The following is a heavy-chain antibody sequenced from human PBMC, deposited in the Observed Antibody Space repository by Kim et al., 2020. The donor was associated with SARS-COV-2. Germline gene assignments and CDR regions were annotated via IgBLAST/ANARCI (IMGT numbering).Heavy chain of an antibody. J-gene: IGHJ4*01. D-gene: IGHD6-19*01. CDR3: ARVTPNEEQWLVSYFD. Sequence: SETLSLTCTVSGGSVSSGSYYWSWIRQPPGKGLEWIGYIYYSGSTNYNPSLKSRVTISVDTSKNQFSLKLSSVTAADTAVYYCARVTPNEEQWLVSYFD. CDR1: GGSVSSGSYY. V-gene: IGHV4-61*01. CDR2: IYYSGST.